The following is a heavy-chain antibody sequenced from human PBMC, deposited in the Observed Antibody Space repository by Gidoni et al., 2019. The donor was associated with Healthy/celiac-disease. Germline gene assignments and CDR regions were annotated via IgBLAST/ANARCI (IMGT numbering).Heavy chain of an antibody. V-gene: IGHV1-46*01. J-gene: IGHJ6*02. CDR1: GYPFPTTH. D-gene: IGHD3-10*01. Sequence: QVQLVQSGAEVRKPGASVKVSSKASGYPFPTTHIPLLHTAPGQGLEWMGIIKPSGGSTSYAQKFQGRVTMTRDTSTSTVYMELSSLRSEDTAVYYCARDPEITMVRGVIITPSYYGMDVWGQGTTVTVSS. CDR2: IKPSGGST. CDR3: ARDPEITMVRGVIITPSYYGMDV.